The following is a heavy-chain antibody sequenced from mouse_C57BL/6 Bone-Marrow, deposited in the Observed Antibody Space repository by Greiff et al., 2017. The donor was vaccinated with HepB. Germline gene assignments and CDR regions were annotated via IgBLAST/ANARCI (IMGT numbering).Heavy chain of an antibody. CDR1: VFSLSTFGMG. J-gene: IGHJ3*01. D-gene: IGHD2-5*01. V-gene: IGHV8-9*01. CDR3: ARSIDYSNYVFAY. CDR2: IYWDEDK. Sequence: ESGPGILQPSQTLSLTCSFSVFSLSTFGMGVSWIRQPSGKGLEWLAHIYWDEDKHYKPSLKSRLTISKDTSNNQVFLKITTVDTADTATYYSARSIDYSNYVFAYWGQGTLVTVSA.